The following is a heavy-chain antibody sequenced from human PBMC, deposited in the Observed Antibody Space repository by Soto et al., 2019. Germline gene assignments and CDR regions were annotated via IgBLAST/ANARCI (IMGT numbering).Heavy chain of an antibody. CDR2: ISSSSSYI. J-gene: IGHJ5*02. D-gene: IGHD6-6*01. Sequence: WSLRLSCAASGFTFSSYSMNWVRQAPGKGLEWVSSISSSSSYIYYADSVKGRFTISRDNAKNSLYLQMNSLRAEDTAVYYCARTTLEYSSRQDWFDPWGQGTLVTVSS. V-gene: IGHV3-21*01. CDR3: ARTTLEYSSRQDWFDP. CDR1: GFTFSSYS.